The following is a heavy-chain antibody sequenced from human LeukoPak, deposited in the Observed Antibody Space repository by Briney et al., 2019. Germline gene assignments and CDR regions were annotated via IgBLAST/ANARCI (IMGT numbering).Heavy chain of an antibody. D-gene: IGHD6-19*01. J-gene: IGHJ6*02. CDR3: ARDWIAVAAYYYYGMDV. Sequence: ASVKVSCKASGGTFSSYAISWVRQAPGQGLEWMGGIIPIFGTANYAQKFQGRVTITADESTSTAYMELSSLRSDDTAVYYCARDWIAVAAYYYYGMDVWGQGTTVTVSS. CDR2: IIPIFGTA. V-gene: IGHV1-69*13. CDR1: GGTFSSYA.